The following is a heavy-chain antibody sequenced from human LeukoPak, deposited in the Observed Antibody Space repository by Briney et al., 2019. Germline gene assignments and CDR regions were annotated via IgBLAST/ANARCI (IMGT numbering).Heavy chain of an antibody. CDR3: AKEPWYSGSQHDAFDI. D-gene: IGHD1-26*01. Sequence: GGSLRLSCAVSGFTFSYYAMSWVRQAPGKGLEWVSTMSGSGGGTYYADSVKGRFTISRDNSKNTLYLQMNSLRAEDTAVYYCAKEPWYSGSQHDAFDIWGQGTMVTVSS. CDR2: MSGSGGGT. CDR1: GFTFSYYA. J-gene: IGHJ3*02. V-gene: IGHV3-23*01.